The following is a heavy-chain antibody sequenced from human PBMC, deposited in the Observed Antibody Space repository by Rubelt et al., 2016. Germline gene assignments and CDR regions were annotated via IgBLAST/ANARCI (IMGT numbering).Heavy chain of an antibody. CDR2: ISSTSSAI. CDR3: PRDLGLLWFGELLGGRNDDAFDI. D-gene: IGHD3-10*01. J-gene: IGHJ3*02. Sequence: EVQLVESGGGLVQPGGSLRLSCAASGFTFSSFAMSWVRQAPGKGLEWVSYISSTSSAIYYADSVKGRFTISRDNGKNSLYLQMNSLRDDDTAVYYCPRDLGLLWFGELLGGRNDDAFDIWGQGTMVTVSS. CDR1: GFTFSSFA. V-gene: IGHV3-48*02.